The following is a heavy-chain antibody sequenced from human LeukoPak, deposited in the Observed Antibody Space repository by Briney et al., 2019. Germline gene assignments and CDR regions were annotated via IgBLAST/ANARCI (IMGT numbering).Heavy chain of an antibody. CDR3: ASSSGGSYEDWFDP. CDR1: GYTFTSYY. Sequence: ASVKVSCTASGYTFTSYYMHWVRQAPGQGLEWMGVIYPSGGSTSYAQKFQGRVTMTRDTSTSTVYMELSSLRSEDTAVYYYASSSGGSYEDWFDPWGQGTLVTVSS. CDR2: IYPSGGST. J-gene: IGHJ5*02. V-gene: IGHV1-46*01. D-gene: IGHD1-26*01.